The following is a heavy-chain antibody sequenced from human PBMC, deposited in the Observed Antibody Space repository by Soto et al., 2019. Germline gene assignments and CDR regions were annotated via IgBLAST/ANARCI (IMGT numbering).Heavy chain of an antibody. CDR3: ARDRLFYDSSGYSTGGFDY. V-gene: IGHV4-30-4*01. CDR2: IYYSGST. J-gene: IGHJ4*02. CDR1: GGSISSGDYY. D-gene: IGHD3-22*01. Sequence: SETLSLTCTVSGGSISSGDYYWSWIRQPPGKGLEWIGYIYYSGSTYYNPSLKSRVTISVDTSKNQFSLKLSSVTAADTAVYYCARDRLFYDSSGYSTGGFDYWGQGTLVTVSS.